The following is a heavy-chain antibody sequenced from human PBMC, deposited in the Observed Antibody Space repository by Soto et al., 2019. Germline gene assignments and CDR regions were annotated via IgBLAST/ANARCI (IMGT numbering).Heavy chain of an antibody. Sequence: EVQLVESGGGLVKPGGSLRLSCAASGFTFSSHSMNWVLQAPGKGLEWVSSISSSSTYIYYADSVKGRFTISRDNAKNSLYLQMNSLRAEDTAVYYCASHPRDSSGYWYYFDYWGQGTMVTVSS. V-gene: IGHV3-21*01. CDR2: ISSSSTYI. CDR3: ASHPRDSSGYWYYFDY. J-gene: IGHJ4*02. D-gene: IGHD3-22*01. CDR1: GFTFSSHS.